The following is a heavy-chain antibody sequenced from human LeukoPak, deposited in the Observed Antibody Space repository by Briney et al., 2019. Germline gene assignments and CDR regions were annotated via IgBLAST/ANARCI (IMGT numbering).Heavy chain of an antibody. V-gene: IGHV3-23*01. CDR3: AKAIGSGGSYGMDV. D-gene: IGHD2-15*01. Sequence: GGSLRFSCAASGFTFSSYAMSWVRQAPGKGLEWVSAISGSGGSTYYADSVKGRFTISRDNSKNTLYLQMNSLRAEDTAVYYCAKAIGSGGSYGMDVWGQGTTVTVSS. J-gene: IGHJ6*02. CDR2: ISGSGGST. CDR1: GFTFSSYA.